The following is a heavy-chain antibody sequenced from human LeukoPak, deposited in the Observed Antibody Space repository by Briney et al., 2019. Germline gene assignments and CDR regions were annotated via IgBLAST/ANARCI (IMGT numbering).Heavy chain of an antibody. CDR2: ISDSGST. Sequence: SETLSLTCAVSGGSISSTSYYWTWIRQPPGKGLVWLGSISDSGSTYYNPSIKSRVTIYVDTSKNQFSLRLTSVTAADTAVYYCARSWIQLWLGDLTFDYWGQGTLVTVSS. D-gene: IGHD5-18*01. J-gene: IGHJ4*02. CDR1: GGSISSTSYY. CDR3: ARSWIQLWLGDLTFDY. V-gene: IGHV4-39*01.